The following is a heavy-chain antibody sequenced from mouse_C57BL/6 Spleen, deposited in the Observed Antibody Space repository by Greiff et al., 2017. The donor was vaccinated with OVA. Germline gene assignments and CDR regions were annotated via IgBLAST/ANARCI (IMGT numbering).Heavy chain of an antibody. CDR3: ARYYSNSYAMDY. V-gene: IGHV1-81*01. J-gene: IGHJ4*01. D-gene: IGHD2-5*01. Sequence: QVHVKQSGAELARPGASVKLSCKASGYTFTSYGISWVKQRTGQGLEWIGEIYPRSGNTYYNEKFKGKATLTADKSSSPAYMELRSLTSEDSAVYFCARYYSNSYAMDYWGQGTSVTVSS. CDR2: IYPRSGNT. CDR1: GYTFTSYG.